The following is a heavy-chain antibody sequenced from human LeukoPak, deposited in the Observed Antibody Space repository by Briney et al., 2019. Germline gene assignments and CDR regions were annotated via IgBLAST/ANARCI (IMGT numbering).Heavy chain of an antibody. D-gene: IGHD6-13*01. CDR2: IDPSDSYT. CDR1: GSIFTSYW. V-gene: IGHV5-10-1*01. J-gene: IGHJ6*02. CDR3: ARERLVAAAGAERYGMDV. Sequence: GESLQISCQGSGSIFTSYWIRLVRQLPGKGLEWMGRIDPSDSYTNYSPSVQGHVTISADRSISTAYLQWSSLKASDTAMYYCARERLVAAAGAERYGMDVLGQGTTVTVSS.